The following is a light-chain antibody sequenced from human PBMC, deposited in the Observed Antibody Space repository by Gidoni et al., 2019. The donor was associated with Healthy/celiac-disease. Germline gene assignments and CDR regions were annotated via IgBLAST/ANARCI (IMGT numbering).Light chain of an antibody. CDR1: QSLLHSNGYNY. CDR3: MQALQTPWT. Sequence: DIVMTQSPLSLPVTPGEPASISCRSSQSLLHSNGYNYLDRYLQKPGQSPQLLIYLGSNRASGVPDRFSGSGSGTDFTLKISRVEAEDVGVYDCMQALQTPWTFGQGTKVEIK. CDR2: LGS. V-gene: IGKV2-28*01. J-gene: IGKJ1*01.